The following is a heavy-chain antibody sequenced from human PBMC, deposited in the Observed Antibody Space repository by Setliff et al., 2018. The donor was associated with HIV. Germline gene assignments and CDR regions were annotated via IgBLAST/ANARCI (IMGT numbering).Heavy chain of an antibody. CDR3: ARWGDGYNSYDF. Sequence: SETLSLTCAVYGGSFSGYYWSWIRQPPGKGLEWIGYVYYSRTSSHENFFHTGSTIYNPSLQSRVIMSVDTSRNQFSLNVNSLTAADTAVYFCARWGDGYNSYDFWGQGTLVTVSS. CDR2: VYYSRTSSHENFFHTGST. V-gene: IGHV4-59*01. CDR1: GGSFSGYY. D-gene: IGHD5-12*01. J-gene: IGHJ4*02.